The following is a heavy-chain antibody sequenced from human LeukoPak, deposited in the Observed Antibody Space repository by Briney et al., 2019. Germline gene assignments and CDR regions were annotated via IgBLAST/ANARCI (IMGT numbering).Heavy chain of an antibody. J-gene: IGHJ3*02. D-gene: IGHD6-13*01. V-gene: IGHV3-7*03. CDR3: AKDRVAAAGVVDAFDI. Sequence: GGSLRLSCATSGFTFSNYWMTWLRQAPGKGLEWLTQIKTDGSEKYYVDSVKGRFTISRDNSKNTLYLQMNSLRVEDTAAYYCAKDRVAAAGVVDAFDIWGQGTMVTVSS. CDR1: GFTFSNYW. CDR2: IKTDGSEK.